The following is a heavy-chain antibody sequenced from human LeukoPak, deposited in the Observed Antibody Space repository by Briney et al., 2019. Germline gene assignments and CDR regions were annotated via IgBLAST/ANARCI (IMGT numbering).Heavy chain of an antibody. J-gene: IGHJ4*02. CDR1: GFTFDDYA. V-gene: IGHV3-9*01. D-gene: IGHD1-26*01. CDR2: ISWNSGSI. Sequence: GGSLRLSCAASGFTFDDYAMHWVRQAPGEGLEWVSGISWNSGSIGYADSVKGRFTISRDNAKNSLYLQMNSLRAEDTALYYCAKGHSGSYLEYYFDYWGQGTLVTVSS. CDR3: AKGHSGSYLEYYFDY.